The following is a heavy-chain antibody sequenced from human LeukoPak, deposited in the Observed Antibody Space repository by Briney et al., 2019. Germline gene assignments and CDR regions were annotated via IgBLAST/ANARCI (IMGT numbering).Heavy chain of an antibody. V-gene: IGHV6-1*01. CDR1: GDSVSSNNAV. Sequence: SQTLSLTCAISGDSVSSNNAVWNWIRQSPSRGLEWLGRTYYRSKWNNNYAVSVKGRISINSDTSKNQFSLQLKSMTTEDTAVYYCSRGDQAFDIWGQGTMVTVSS. CDR2: TYYRSKWNN. J-gene: IGHJ3*02. D-gene: IGHD2-2*01. CDR3: SRGDQAFDI.